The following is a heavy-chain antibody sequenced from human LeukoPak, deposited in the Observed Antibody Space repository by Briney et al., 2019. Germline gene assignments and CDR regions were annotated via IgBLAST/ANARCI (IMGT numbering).Heavy chain of an antibody. V-gene: IGHV3-53*01. CDR1: GFSVSGNF. Sequence: GGSLRLSCAASGFSVSGNFMSWVRQALEKGLEWVSRLYKDDRVSRFYNGDTKYYADSVRGRFTISRDNSTNTLFLQMNSLRAEDTAVYYCARGGGGAADYWGQGTLVTVSS. D-gene: IGHD3-16*01. CDR2: FYNGDTK. J-gene: IGHJ4*02. CDR3: ARGGGGAADY.